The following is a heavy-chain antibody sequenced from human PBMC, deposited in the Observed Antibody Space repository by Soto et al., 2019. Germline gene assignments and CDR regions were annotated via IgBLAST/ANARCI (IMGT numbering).Heavy chain of an antibody. D-gene: IGHD1-26*01. CDR1: GFTFSDYY. J-gene: IGHJ4*02. V-gene: IGHV3-11*06. CDR3: ARDGWYAVGATFVDY. CDR2: ISSSSSYT. Sequence: GGSLRLSCAASGFTFSDYYMSWIRQAPGKGLEWVSYISSSSSYTNYADSVKGRFTISRDSAKNSLYLQMNSLRAEDTAVYYCARDGWYAVGATFVDYWGQGTLVTVSS.